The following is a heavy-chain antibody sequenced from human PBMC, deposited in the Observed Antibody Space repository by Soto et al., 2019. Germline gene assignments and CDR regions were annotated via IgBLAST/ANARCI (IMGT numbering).Heavy chain of an antibody. J-gene: IGHJ6*02. D-gene: IGHD2-2*01. Sequence: LPETLSLTCAVYGGSFSGYYWSWIRQPPGKGLEWIGEINHSGSTNYNPSLKSRVTISVDTSKNQFSLKLSSVTAADTAVYYCARGSRVVPAAWFYYYYGMDVWGQGTTVTVSS. CDR1: GGSFSGYY. V-gene: IGHV4-34*01. CDR3: ARGSRVVPAAWFYYYYGMDV. CDR2: INHSGST.